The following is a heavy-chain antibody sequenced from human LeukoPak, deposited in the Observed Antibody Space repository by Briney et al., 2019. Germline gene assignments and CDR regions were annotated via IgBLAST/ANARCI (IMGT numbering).Heavy chain of an antibody. CDR3: ARDRTGWLQADY. CDR2: INHSGST. D-gene: IGHD5-24*01. V-gene: IGHV4-34*01. J-gene: IGHJ4*02. CDR1: GGSFSGYY. Sequence: SETLSLTCAVYGGSFSGYYWSWIRQPPGKGLEWIGEINHSGSTNYNPSLKSRVTISVDTSKNQFSLSLSSVTAADTAVYYCARDRTGWLQADYWGPGTLVTVSS.